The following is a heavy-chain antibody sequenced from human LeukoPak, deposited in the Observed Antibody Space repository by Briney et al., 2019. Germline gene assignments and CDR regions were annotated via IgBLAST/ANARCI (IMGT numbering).Heavy chain of an antibody. V-gene: IGHV4-34*01. CDR3: ARDGSGWYFDY. CDR2: INHSGST. Sequence: SETLSLTCAVYGGSFSGYYWSWIRQPPGKGLEWIGEINHSGSTNYNPSLKSRVTISVDTSKNQFSLKLSSVTAADTAVYYCARDGSGWYFDYWGQGTLVTVSS. CDR1: GGSFSGYY. D-gene: IGHD6-19*01. J-gene: IGHJ4*02.